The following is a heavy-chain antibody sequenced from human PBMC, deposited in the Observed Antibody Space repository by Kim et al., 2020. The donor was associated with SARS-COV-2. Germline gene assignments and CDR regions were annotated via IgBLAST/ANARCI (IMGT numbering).Heavy chain of an antibody. Sequence: GESLKISCQGSGYSFTDYWIGWVRQMPGKGLEWMGIIYPGDSDTKYSPSFQGQVTISADDSISTAYVQWSSLKASDTAIYYCARAPSGTLSPYFFDFWGQ. D-gene: IGHD1-26*01. CDR1: GYSFTDYW. CDR2: IYPGDSDT. J-gene: IGHJ4*02. CDR3: ARAPSGTLSPYFFDF. V-gene: IGHV5-51*01.